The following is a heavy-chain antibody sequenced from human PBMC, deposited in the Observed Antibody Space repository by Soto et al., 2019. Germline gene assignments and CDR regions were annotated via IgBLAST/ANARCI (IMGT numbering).Heavy chain of an antibody. D-gene: IGHD2-2*02. J-gene: IGHJ5*02. CDR2: IIPIFGTA. CDR3: ARDSLHPHCSSTSCYTRWFDP. V-gene: IGHV1-69*01. Sequence: QVQLVQSGAEVKKPGSSVKVSCKASGGTFSSYAISWVRQAPGQGLEWMGGIIPIFGTANYVQKFQGRVTITADESTSTAYMELSSLRSEDTAVYYCARDSLHPHCSSTSCYTRWFDPWGQGTLVTVSS. CDR1: GGTFSSYA.